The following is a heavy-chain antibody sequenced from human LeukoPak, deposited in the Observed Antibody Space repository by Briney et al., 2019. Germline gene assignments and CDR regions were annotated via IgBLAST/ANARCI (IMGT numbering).Heavy chain of an antibody. J-gene: IGHJ4*02. CDR1: GFTFSSYA. D-gene: IGHD3-3*01. CDR2: ISYDGGDK. V-gene: IGHV3-30-3*01. Sequence: QPGGSLRLSCAASGFTFSSYAIHWVRQAPGKGLEWVAVISYDGGDKYYADSVKGRFTIARDNSKNSLYLQMNSLRAEGTALYYCARGSPSDFWSGFTYWGQGTLVTVSS. CDR3: ARGSPSDFWSGFTY.